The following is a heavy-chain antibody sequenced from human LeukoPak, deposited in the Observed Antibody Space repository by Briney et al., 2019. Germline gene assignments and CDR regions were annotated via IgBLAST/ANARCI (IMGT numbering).Heavy chain of an antibody. J-gene: IGHJ4*02. CDR3: ARAYYYETSVYYYFDL. CDR2: IYYSGSA. CDR1: GGSISSSDLF. V-gene: IGHV4-31*03. Sequence: PSETLSLTCTVSGGSISSSDLFWSWIRQDPGKGLEWVGYIYYSGSAYYNPSLERRASISIDTSKNQFSLRLSSVTAADTAVYYCARAYYYETSVYYYFDLWGQGALVTVSS. D-gene: IGHD3-22*01.